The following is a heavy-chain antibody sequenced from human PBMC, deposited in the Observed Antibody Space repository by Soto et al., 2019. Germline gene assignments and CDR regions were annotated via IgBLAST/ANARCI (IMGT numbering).Heavy chain of an antibody. D-gene: IGHD2-15*01. CDR1: GYSFTSYW. Sequence: PGESLKISCKGSGYSFTSYWIGWVRQMPGKGLEWMGIIYPGDSDTRYSPSFQGQVTISADKSISTAYLQWSSLKASDTAMYYCARSVVVVAATRINDYWGQGTLVTVSS. CDR3: ARSVVVVAATRINDY. J-gene: IGHJ4*02. CDR2: IYPGDSDT. V-gene: IGHV5-51*01.